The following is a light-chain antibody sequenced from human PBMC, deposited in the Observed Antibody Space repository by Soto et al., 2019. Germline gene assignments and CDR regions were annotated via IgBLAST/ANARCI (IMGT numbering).Light chain of an antibody. CDR1: QSVSSN. CDR3: QQYNNWPHWT. Sequence: EIVMTQSPATLSVSPGERATLSCRASQSVSSNVAWYQQKPGQAPRLLLYGASTRATGIPARFSGSGSGTEFTLTISSLQFEDFAVYYCQQYNNWPHWTFGQGTKVENK. J-gene: IGKJ1*01. V-gene: IGKV3-15*01. CDR2: GAS.